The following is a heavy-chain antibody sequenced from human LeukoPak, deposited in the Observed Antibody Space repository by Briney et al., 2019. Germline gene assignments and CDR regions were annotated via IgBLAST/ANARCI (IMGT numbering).Heavy chain of an antibody. CDR1: GFSLSTSAMG. Sequence: KESGPTLVKPTQTLTLTCTFSGFSLSTSAMGVGWISQPPGQALEWLALIYWNDDKRYSPSLKNRLTITKDTSKNQVVLTMTNMDPVDTATYYCARKIGAFGVWGQGTMVTVSS. D-gene: IGHD2/OR15-2a*01. J-gene: IGHJ3*01. V-gene: IGHV2-5*01. CDR2: IYWNDDK. CDR3: ARKIGAFGV.